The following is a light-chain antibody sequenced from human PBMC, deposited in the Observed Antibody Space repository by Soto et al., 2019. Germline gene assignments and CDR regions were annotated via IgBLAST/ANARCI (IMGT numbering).Light chain of an antibody. CDR3: QQYNNCPPCT. J-gene: IGKJ1*01. V-gene: IGKV3-15*01. Sequence: EIVMTQSPATLSVSPGERATLYCRASQSVSSKLAWYQQKPGQAPRLLIYGASTRATGIPARFSGSGSGTQFTLTISSLQSEDFAVYYCQQYNNCPPCTFGQGTKVDIK. CDR1: QSVSSK. CDR2: GAS.